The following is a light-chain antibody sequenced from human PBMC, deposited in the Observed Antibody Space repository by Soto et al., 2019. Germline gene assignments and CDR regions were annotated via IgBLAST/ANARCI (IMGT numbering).Light chain of an antibody. J-gene: IGLJ2*01. V-gene: IGLV2-8*01. CDR1: SSDVGGYNY. CDR2: EFS. CDR3: SSYAGSNVV. Sequence: QSVLTQPPSASGSPGQSVTISCTGTSSDVGGYNYVSWYQQHPGKAPKVMIYEFSKRPSGVPDRFSVSMSGNSASLTVSGRQYEDESDYYCSSYAGSNVVFGVGTPLTVL.